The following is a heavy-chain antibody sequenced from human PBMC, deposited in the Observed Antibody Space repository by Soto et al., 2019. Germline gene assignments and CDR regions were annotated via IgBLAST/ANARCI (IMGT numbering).Heavy chain of an antibody. J-gene: IGHJ4*02. D-gene: IGHD1-1*01. V-gene: IGHV3-23*01. CDR3: TRWNGFGDS. CDR2: FTGGHGKT. Sequence: EVQLLESGGGSVQPGGSLKLSCGVSGFNIPDYGVTWVRQPPGKGLEWVSGFTGGHGKTFYADSVRGRFTLSREDSRNMVYLQMDSLRVEHTAVYYCTRWNGFGDSWGQGTLVTVAS. CDR1: GFNIPDYG.